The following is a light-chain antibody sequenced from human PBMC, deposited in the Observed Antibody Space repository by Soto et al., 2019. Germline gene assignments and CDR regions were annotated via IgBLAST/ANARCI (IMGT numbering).Light chain of an antibody. J-gene: IGKJ1*01. CDR2: GAS. CDR1: QSVSSSY. V-gene: IGKV3-20*01. Sequence: EIVLTQSPGTLSLSPGERATLSCRASQSVSSSYLAWYQQKPGQAPRLLIYGASSRATGIPDRFSGSGSGTDFTLNISRLEPEEFAVYYCQQYGRTFGQGTKVEIK. CDR3: QQYGRT.